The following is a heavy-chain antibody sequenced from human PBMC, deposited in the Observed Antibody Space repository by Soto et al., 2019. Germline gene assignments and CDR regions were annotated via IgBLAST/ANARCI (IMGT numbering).Heavy chain of an antibody. J-gene: IGHJ4*02. V-gene: IGHV3-20*04. CDR3: ARVRGSYGYGGYIDY. D-gene: IGHD5-18*01. CDR1: GFTFDDYG. Sequence: AASGFTFDDYGMSWVRQAPGKGLEWVSGINWNGGSTGYADSVKGRFTISRDNAKNFLYLQMNSLRAEDTALYYCARVRGSYGYGGYIDYWGQGTLVTVSS. CDR2: INWNGGST.